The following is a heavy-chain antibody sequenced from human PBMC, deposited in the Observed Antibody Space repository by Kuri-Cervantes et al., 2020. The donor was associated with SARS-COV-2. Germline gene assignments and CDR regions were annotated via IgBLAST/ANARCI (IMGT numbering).Heavy chain of an antibody. J-gene: IGHJ4*02. CDR1: GFTFDDYA. CDR2: ISSSSSYI. D-gene: IGHD2-21*02. V-gene: IGHV3-21*01. CDR3: ARDGDSYIPVLDY. Sequence: GGSLRLSCAASGFTFDDYAMHWVRQAPGKGLEWVSSISSSSSYIYYADSVKGRFTISRDNAKNSLYLQMNSLRAEDTAVYYCARDGDSYIPVLDYWGQGTLVTVSS.